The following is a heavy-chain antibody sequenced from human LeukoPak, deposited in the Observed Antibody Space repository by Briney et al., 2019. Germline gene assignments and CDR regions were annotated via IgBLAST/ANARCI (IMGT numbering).Heavy chain of an antibody. CDR3: AREEFLHEIDSSGYFVY. CDR1: GGSITGYY. CDR2: VYSRGDG. Sequence: SETLSLTCTVSGGSITGYYWNWIRQPAGQGLEWLGRVYSRGDGNYNPSLTSRVPMSLDTSKNQFSLKLTSLTDADTAVYYCAREEFLHEIDSSGYFVYWGQGTLVTVPS. D-gene: IGHD3-22*01. V-gene: IGHV4-4*07. J-gene: IGHJ4*02.